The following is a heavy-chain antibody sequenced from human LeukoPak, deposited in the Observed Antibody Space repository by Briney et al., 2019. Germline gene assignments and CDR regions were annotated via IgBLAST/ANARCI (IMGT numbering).Heavy chain of an antibody. CDR3: AKGAPTYYDFWSGYYRGGDWFDP. CDR1: GFTFDDYA. Sequence: PGRSLRLSCAASGFTFDDYAMHWVRQAPGKGLEWASGISWNSGSIGYADSVKGRFTISRDNAKNSLYLQMNSLRAEDTALYYCAKGAPTYYDFWSGYYRGGDWFDPWGQGTLVTVSS. V-gene: IGHV3-9*01. J-gene: IGHJ5*02. D-gene: IGHD3-3*01. CDR2: ISWNSGSI.